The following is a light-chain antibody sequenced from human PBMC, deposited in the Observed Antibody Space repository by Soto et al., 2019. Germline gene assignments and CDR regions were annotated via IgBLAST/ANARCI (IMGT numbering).Light chain of an antibody. V-gene: IGKV3-15*01. CDR1: QSVSSN. Sequence: EKVMTQSPATLSVSPGERVTLSCRASQSVSSNLAWYQQKPGQAPRLLIYGASTRATGIPARFSGSGSGTEFTLTISSLQSEDFAVYYCQQYNNWPWTFGQGTKVDI. CDR3: QQYNNWPWT. CDR2: GAS. J-gene: IGKJ1*01.